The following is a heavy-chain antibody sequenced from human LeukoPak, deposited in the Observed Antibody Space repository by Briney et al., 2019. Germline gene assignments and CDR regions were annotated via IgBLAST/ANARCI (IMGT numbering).Heavy chain of an antibody. V-gene: IGHV3-30*18. D-gene: IGHD3-10*01. J-gene: IGHJ4*02. CDR2: ISYDGSNK. Sequence: SGGSLRLSCAASGFTFSSYGMHWVRQAPGKGLEWVAVISYDGSNKYYADSVKGRFTISRDNSKNTLYLQMNSLRAEDTAVYYCAKFYYGSGSYYNEYYFDYWGQGTLVTVSS. CDR1: GFTFSSYG. CDR3: AKFYYGSGSYYNEYYFDY.